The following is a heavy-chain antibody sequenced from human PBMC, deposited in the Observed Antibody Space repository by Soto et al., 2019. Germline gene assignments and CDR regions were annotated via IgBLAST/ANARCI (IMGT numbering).Heavy chain of an antibody. D-gene: IGHD3-10*02. J-gene: IGHJ6*02. CDR1: GGSLSSYY. Sequence: PSETLSLTCVVSGGSLSSYYWSWIRQPPGKGLEWIGYIYYSGSTNYNPSLKSRVTISVDKSKNQFSLKLSSVTAADTAVYYCASVRGGYYYAMDVWGQGTTVTVSS. V-gene: IGHV4-59*12. CDR2: IYYSGST. CDR3: ASVRGGYYYAMDV.